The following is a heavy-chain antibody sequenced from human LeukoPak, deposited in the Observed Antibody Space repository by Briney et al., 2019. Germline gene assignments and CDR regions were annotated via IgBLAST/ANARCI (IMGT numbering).Heavy chain of an antibody. J-gene: IGHJ5*02. D-gene: IGHD3-10*01. Sequence: ASVKVSCKASGYTFTSYDINWVRQATGQGLEWMGWMNPNSGNTGYAQKFQGRVTMTRNTSISTAYMELSSLRSEDTAVYYCARAGGITMDREWFDPWGQGTLVTVSS. CDR2: MNPNSGNT. CDR3: ARAGGITMDREWFDP. CDR1: GYTFTSYD. V-gene: IGHV1-8*01.